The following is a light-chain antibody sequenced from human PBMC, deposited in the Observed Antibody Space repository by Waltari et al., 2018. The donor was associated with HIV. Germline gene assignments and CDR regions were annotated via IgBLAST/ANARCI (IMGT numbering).Light chain of an antibody. J-gene: IGKJ2*03. CDR3: QQYYSTQYS. CDR1: QSLLYTSKNKNY. V-gene: IGKV4-1*01. CDR2: WAS. Sequence: DIVMTQSPDSLAVSLGERPTINCRSSQSLLYTSKNKNYLAWYQQRPGQPPKLLIYWASTRDSGVPDRFSGSGSGTDFTLTISSLQAEDVAVYYCQQYYSTQYSFGQGTKLEIK.